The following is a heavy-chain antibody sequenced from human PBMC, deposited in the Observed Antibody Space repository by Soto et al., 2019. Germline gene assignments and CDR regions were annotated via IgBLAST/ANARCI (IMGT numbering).Heavy chain of an antibody. V-gene: IGHV4-39*01. CDR1: GGSISSISYY. CDR3: ARTVAGVPDAFDN. D-gene: IGHD6-19*01. J-gene: IGHJ3*02. Sequence: PAETLSLTGTVSGGSISSISYYWGGIRQPPGKGLVWIVGIYYGGSTYYNPSLKSRVTISVDTSKNQFSLRLSSVTAADPAVYYCARTVAGVPDAFDNWGQGTMVTVSS. CDR2: IYYGGST.